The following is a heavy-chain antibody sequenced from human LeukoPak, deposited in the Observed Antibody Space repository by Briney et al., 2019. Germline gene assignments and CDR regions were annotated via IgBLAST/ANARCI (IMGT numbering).Heavy chain of an antibody. J-gene: IGHJ6*02. V-gene: IGHV3-7*01. CDR2: IKQDGSEK. CDR3: ARERLGYCSSTSCYYYGMDV. Sequence: GGSLRLSCAASGFTFSSYWMSWVRQAPGKGLEWVANIKQDGSEKYYVDSVKGRFTISRDNAENSLYLQMNSLRAEDTAVYYCARERLGYCSSTSCYYYGMDVWGQGTTVTVSS. CDR1: GFTFSSYW. D-gene: IGHD2-2*01.